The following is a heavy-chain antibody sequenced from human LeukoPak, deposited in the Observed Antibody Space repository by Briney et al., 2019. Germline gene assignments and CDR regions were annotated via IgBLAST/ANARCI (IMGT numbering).Heavy chain of an antibody. J-gene: IGHJ4*02. D-gene: IGHD3-22*01. Sequence: SETLSLTCTVSGGSISSDSYYWAWIRQPPGKGLEWIASIYYSGSTYYNPSLKSRVTISVDTSRNQFSLKLNSVTAADTAVYYCARVVGHYYDSSGYYCDYWGQGTLVTVSS. CDR3: ARVVGHYYDSSGYYCDY. V-gene: IGHV4-39*01. CDR1: GGSISSDSYY. CDR2: IYYSGST.